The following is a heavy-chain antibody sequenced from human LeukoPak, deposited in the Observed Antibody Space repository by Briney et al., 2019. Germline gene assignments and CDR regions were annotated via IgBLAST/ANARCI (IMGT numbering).Heavy chain of an antibody. D-gene: IGHD2-21*02. V-gene: IGHV3-7*01. Sequence: GSLRLSCAASGFTFSSYWMSWVRQAPGKGLEWVANIKQDGSEKYYVDSVKGRFTISRDNAKNSLYLQMNSLRAEDTAVYYCVRGHHIVVVTAPNYFDYWGQGTLVTVSS. J-gene: IGHJ4*02. CDR3: VRGHHIVVVTAPNYFDY. CDR2: IKQDGSEK. CDR1: GFTFSSYW.